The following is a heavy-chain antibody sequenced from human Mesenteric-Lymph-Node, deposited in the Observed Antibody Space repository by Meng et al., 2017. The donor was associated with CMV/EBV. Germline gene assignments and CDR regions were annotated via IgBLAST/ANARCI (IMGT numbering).Heavy chain of an antibody. J-gene: IGHJ5*02. CDR3: ARKVGALFDP. V-gene: IGHV3-21*01. D-gene: IGHD1-26*01. CDR1: GFTFSSYS. Sequence: GESLKISCAASGFTFSSYSMNWVRQAPGKGLEWVSSISSSSSYIYYADSVKGRFTISRDNAKNSLYLQMNSLRAEDTAVYYCARKVGALFDPWGQGTLVTVSS. CDR2: ISSSSSYI.